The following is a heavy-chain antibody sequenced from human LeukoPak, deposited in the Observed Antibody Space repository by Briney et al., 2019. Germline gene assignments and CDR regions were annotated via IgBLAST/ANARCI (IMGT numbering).Heavy chain of an antibody. Sequence: GGSLRLSCAASGFTFSSYAMSWVRQAPGKGVEWVSAISSSGGGTYHADSVKGRFTISRDNSKNTLYLQMNSLRGEDTAVYYCATWRDKAAVSWGQGTLVTVSS. J-gene: IGHJ5*02. CDR2: ISSSGGGT. V-gene: IGHV3-23*01. CDR1: GFTFSSYA. D-gene: IGHD6-13*01. CDR3: ATWRDKAAVS.